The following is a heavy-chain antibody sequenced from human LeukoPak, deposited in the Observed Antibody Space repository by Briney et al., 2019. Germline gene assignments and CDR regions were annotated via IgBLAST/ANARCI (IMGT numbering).Heavy chain of an antibody. J-gene: IGHJ6*02. CDR1: GYTFTGYY. CDR3: ARAASIAARYYYYYGMDV. Sequence: ASVKVSCKASGYTFTGYYMHWVRQDPGQGLEWMGWINPNSGGTNYAQKFQGRVTMTRDTSISTAYMELSRLRSDDTAVYYCARAASIAARYYYYYGMDVWGQGTTVTVSS. D-gene: IGHD6-6*01. V-gene: IGHV1-2*02. CDR2: INPNSGGT.